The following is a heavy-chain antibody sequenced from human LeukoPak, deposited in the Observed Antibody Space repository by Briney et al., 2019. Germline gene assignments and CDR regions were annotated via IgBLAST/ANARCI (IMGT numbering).Heavy chain of an antibody. V-gene: IGHV4-59*12. D-gene: IGHD3-16*02. Sequence: SETLSLTRTVSGGSISSYYWSWIRQPPGKGLEWIGYICYSGSTNYNPSLKSRVTISVDTSKNQFSLKLSSVTAADTAVYYCARSARLGELSPSNWFDPWGQGTLVTVSS. J-gene: IGHJ5*02. CDR2: ICYSGST. CDR3: ARSARLGELSPSNWFDP. CDR1: GGSISSYY.